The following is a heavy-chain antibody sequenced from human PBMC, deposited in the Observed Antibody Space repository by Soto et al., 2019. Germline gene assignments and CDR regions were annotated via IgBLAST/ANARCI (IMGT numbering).Heavy chain of an antibody. CDR3: ARSEVIPEGCDY. CDR1: GYRFTTYA. Sequence: ASVPCSCKASGYRFTTYARHCVRQAPGQRLEWMGWINAGKGNTKYSQKFQDRVTITRDTSASVAYLELSSLASEDTAVYYCARSEVIPEGCDYWGQGTLVTVSS. CDR2: INAGKGNT. J-gene: IGHJ4*02. D-gene: IGHD3-16*02. V-gene: IGHV1-3*01.